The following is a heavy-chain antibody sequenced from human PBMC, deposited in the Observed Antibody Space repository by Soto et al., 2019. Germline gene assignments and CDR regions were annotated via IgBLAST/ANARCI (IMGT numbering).Heavy chain of an antibody. CDR3: AKADSSGYHFDY. V-gene: IGHV3-30*18. CDR2: ISYDGSNK. J-gene: IGHJ4*02. D-gene: IGHD3-22*01. CDR1: GFTFSSYG. Sequence: GESLKISCXASGFTFSSYGMHWVRQAPGKGLEWVAVISYDGSNKYYADSVKGRFTISRDNSKNTLYLQMNSLRAEDTAVYYCAKADSSGYHFDYWGQGTLVTVSS.